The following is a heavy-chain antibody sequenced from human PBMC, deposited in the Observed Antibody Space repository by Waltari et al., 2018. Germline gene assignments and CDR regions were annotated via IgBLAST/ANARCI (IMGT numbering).Heavy chain of an antibody. CDR3: ARMPYYYDSSGPPGSDY. V-gene: IGHV3-20*04. J-gene: IGHJ4*02. Sequence: VQLVESGGGVVQPGGSLRLSCAASGFTFDDYGMSWVRQAPGKGLEWVSGINWNGGSTGYADSVKGRFTISRDNAKNSLYLQMNSLRAEDTALYYCARMPYYYDSSGPPGSDYWGQGTLVTVSS. CDR1: GFTFDDYG. CDR2: INWNGGST. D-gene: IGHD3-22*01.